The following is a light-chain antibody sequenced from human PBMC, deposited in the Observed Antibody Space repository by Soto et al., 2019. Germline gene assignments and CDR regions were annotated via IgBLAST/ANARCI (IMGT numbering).Light chain of an antibody. J-gene: IGKJ1*01. CDR3: HQHQSWPRT. Sequence: EIVLTQSPATLSSFPGDRVTLSCRASQYINTRLAWYQHRPGQAPRLLIYQTSIRAAGIPARFSASGSGTDFTLTISDVQPEDFALYYCHQHQSWPRTFGQGTKVDIK. V-gene: IGKV3-11*01. CDR1: QYINTR. CDR2: QTS.